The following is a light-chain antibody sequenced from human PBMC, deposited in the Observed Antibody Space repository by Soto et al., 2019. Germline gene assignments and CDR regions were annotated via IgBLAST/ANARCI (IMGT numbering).Light chain of an antibody. J-gene: IGKJ4*01. V-gene: IGKV1-5*01. CDR3: QQYNSYSPTT. Sequence: DIQMTQSPSTLSASVGDRVTITCRASQSISSWLAWDQQKPGKAPKLLIYDASSLESGVPSRFSGSGSGTEFTLTISSLQPDDFATYYCQQYNSYSPTTFGGGTKVDIK. CDR1: QSISSW. CDR2: DAS.